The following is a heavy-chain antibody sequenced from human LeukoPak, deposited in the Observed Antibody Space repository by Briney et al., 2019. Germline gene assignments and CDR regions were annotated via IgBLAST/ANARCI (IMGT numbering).Heavy chain of an antibody. J-gene: IGHJ4*02. D-gene: IGHD6-19*01. Sequence: GGSLRLSCAASGFTFSSYGMHWVRHAPDEGLEWVAFIRNDGSNKYYADSVKGRFTISRDNSKNTLYLQMNSLRAEDTAVYYCAKDVLGSGWYRVRGWFDCWGQGTLVTVS. CDR2: IRNDGSNK. CDR3: AKDVLGSGWYRVRGWFDC. CDR1: GFTFSSYG. V-gene: IGHV3-30*02.